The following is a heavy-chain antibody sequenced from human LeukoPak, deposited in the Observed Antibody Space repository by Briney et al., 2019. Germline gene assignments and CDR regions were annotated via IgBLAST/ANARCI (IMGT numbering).Heavy chain of an antibody. V-gene: IGHV3-30*18. CDR3: ANLPL. CDR2: ISYDGSNK. Sequence: PGGSLRLSCATSGFTFSNYGMHWVRQAPGKGLEWVAVISYDGSNKYYADSVEGRFTISRDNSKNTLYLQMNGLRPEDAAVYYCANLPLWGQGTLVTVSS. CDR1: GFTFSNYG. J-gene: IGHJ4*02.